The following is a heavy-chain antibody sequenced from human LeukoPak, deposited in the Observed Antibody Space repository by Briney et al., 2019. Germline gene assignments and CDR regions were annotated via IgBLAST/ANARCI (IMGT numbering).Heavy chain of an antibody. J-gene: IGHJ3*02. D-gene: IGHD6-19*01. V-gene: IGHV1-18*01. Sequence: GASVKVSSKPSGYTFTSSGISWVRQAPGQRLEWMGWISAYNGNTNYAQKLQGSVTMTTDTSTSTAYMELRSLRSDDTAVYYCARRSEDAFDIWGQGTMVTVSS. CDR2: ISAYNGNT. CDR3: ARRSEDAFDI. CDR1: GYTFTSSG.